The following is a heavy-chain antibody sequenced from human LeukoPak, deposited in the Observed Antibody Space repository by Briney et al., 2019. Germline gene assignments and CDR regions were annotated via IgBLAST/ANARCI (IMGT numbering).Heavy chain of an antibody. CDR2: IYYSGST. CDR1: GGSISSGDYY. D-gene: IGHD3-9*01. V-gene: IGHV4-30-4*01. CDR3: ASEQGDILTSVIDY. Sequence: SQTLSLTCTVSGGSISSGDYYWSWIRQPPGKGLEWIGYIYYSGSTYYNPSLKSRVTISVDTSKNQFSLKLSSVTAADTAVYYCASEQGDILTSVIDYWGQGTLVTVSS. J-gene: IGHJ4*02.